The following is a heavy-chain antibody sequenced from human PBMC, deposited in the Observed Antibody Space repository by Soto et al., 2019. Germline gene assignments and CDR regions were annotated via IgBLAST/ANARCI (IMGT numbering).Heavy chain of an antibody. CDR2: IYHSGNT. CDR1: GACISTDY. D-gene: IGHD3-10*01. J-gene: IGHJ4*02. V-gene: IGHV4-59*08. Sequence: SENLSLTCTVPGACISTDYWTWIRQPPGKGLEWIGYIYHSGNTNYNPSLKSRLTISLDTSKNQFSLKLTSVTAADTALYFCALGVGEHRYSVSLDYWGQGALVTVSS. CDR3: ALGVGEHRYSVSLDY.